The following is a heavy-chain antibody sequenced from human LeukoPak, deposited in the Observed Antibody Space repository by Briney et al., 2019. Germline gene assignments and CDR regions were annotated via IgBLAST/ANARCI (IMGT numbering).Heavy chain of an antibody. CDR1: GFTFSSYS. J-gene: IGHJ4*02. Sequence: GGSLRLSCAASGFTFSSYSMNWVRQAPGKGLEWVSSISSSSSYIYYADSVKGRFTISRDNSKNTLYLQMNSLRAEDTAVYYCAKQRVVVVPAAMSHDYWGQGTLVTVSS. CDR2: ISSSSSYI. CDR3: AKQRVVVVPAAMSHDY. V-gene: IGHV3-21*04. D-gene: IGHD2-2*01.